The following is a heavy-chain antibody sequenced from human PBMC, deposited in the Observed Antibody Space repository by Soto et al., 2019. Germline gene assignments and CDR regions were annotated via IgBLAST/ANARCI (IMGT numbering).Heavy chain of an antibody. CDR3: ARAGSEMATVYFDY. D-gene: IGHD4-4*01. Sequence: PSETQSLTCTVSGGSISSGGYYWSWIRQHPGKGLEWIGYIYYSGSTYYNPSLKSRVTISVDTSKDQFSLKLSSVTAADTAVYYCARAGSEMATVYFDYWGQGTRVTVSS. J-gene: IGHJ4*02. V-gene: IGHV4-31*03. CDR1: GGSISSGGYY. CDR2: IYYSGST.